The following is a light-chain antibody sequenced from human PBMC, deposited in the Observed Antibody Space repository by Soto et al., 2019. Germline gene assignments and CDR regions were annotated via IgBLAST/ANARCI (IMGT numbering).Light chain of an antibody. CDR3: YPFAGSTTFSYV. V-gene: IGLV2-23*03. J-gene: IGLJ1*01. Sequence: QSVLTQPASVSGSPGQSISISCTGTSSDVVTYNLVSWYQQHPGKAPTVLIYEGTKRPSGVSNRFSGSKSGNTASLTISGLQTEDEADYYCYPFAGSTTFSYVFGPGTKVTVL. CDR2: EGT. CDR1: SSDVVTYNL.